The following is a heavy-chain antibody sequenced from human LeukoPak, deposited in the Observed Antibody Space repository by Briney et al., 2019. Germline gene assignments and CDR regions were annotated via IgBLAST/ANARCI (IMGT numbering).Heavy chain of an antibody. Sequence: GGSLRLSCAASRSTFSNYVMHWVRQAPGKGLEWVAVISYDGSDKYYADSVKGRFTISRDNSKNTLYLQMNSLRAEDTAVYYCAKDPRRYSRTGGYFDYWGQGTLVTVSS. J-gene: IGHJ4*02. D-gene: IGHD6-13*01. CDR2: ISYDGSDK. CDR1: RSTFSNYV. V-gene: IGHV3-30*18. CDR3: AKDPRRYSRTGGYFDY.